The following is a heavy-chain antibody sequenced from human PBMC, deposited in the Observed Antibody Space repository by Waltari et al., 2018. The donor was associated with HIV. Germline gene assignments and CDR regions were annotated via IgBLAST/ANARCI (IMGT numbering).Heavy chain of an antibody. V-gene: IGHV3-30*03. CDR3: VVSSFDY. CDR2: ISYDETNE. Sequence: QVQLVESGGGVAKPGRSLRLACAASGFSIRNYAMHCVRQAPGKGLEWLTLISYDETNEYYTDSVRGRFTISRDNSKNMLYLQMNNLRPEDTAIYYCVVSSFDYWGQGTLVTVSS. J-gene: IGHJ4*02. CDR1: GFSIRNYA. D-gene: IGHD3-10*01.